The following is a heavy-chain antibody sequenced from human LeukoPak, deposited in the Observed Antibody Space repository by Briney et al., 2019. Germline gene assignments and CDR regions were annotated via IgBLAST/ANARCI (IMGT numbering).Heavy chain of an antibody. CDR1: GFTFSTYA. Sequence: PGGSLRLSCAASGFTFSTYAMSWVRQAPGKGLDWVSVISGSGDSAYYADSVKGRFTISRDNSKNTLYLQMNSLRAEDTAVYYCARDRSYYYDSSGYYDYWGQGTLVTVSS. V-gene: IGHV3-23*01. CDR2: ISGSGDSA. D-gene: IGHD3-22*01. CDR3: ARDRSYYYDSSGYYDY. J-gene: IGHJ4*02.